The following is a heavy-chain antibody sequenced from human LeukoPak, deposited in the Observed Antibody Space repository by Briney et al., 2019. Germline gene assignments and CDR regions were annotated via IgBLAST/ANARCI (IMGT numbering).Heavy chain of an antibody. D-gene: IGHD3-3*01. CDR1: RYTFTSYD. CDR3: ARPFYDFWSGYLPWGNYYYYGMDV. CDR2: MNPNRGNT. Sequence: ASVKVSCKASRYTFTSYDINGVRQATGQGLEWMGWMNPNRGNTDYAQKLQGRVTMTRNTSISTAYMELSSLRSEDTAVYYCARPFYDFWSGYLPWGNYYYYGMDVWGQGTTVTVSS. J-gene: IGHJ6*02. V-gene: IGHV1-8*01.